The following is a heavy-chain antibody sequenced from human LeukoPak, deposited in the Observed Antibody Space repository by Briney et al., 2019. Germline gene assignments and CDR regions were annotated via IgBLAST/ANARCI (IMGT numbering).Heavy chain of an antibody. J-gene: IGHJ5*02. CDR2: IYYSGST. CDR3: ARLKLFRFNWLDP. D-gene: IGHD3-3*01. CDR1: GASISSSSYY. V-gene: IGHV4-39*01. Sequence: TSETLSLTCTVSGASISSSSYYWGWIRQPPGKGLEWIGSIYYSGSTYYNPSLKSRVTISVDTSKNQFSLKLSSVTAADTAVYYCARLKLFRFNWLDPWGQGTLVIVPP.